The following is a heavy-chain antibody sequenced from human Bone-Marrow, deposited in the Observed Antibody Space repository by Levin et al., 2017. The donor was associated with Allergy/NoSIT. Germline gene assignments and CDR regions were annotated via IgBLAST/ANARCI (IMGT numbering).Heavy chain of an antibody. CDR3: ARERYTSTWDAYYYYGMDV. CDR2: KYYNGNS. V-gene: IGHV4-59*01. J-gene: IGHJ6*02. D-gene: IGHD6-13*01. Sequence: PSETLSLTCTVSGASISTSFLSWIRQPPGKGLEWIGYKYYNGNSNYNPSLRSRVTISVDTSKNQFSLKLTSVTAADTAVYYCARERYTSTWDAYYYYGMDVWGQGTTVTVSS. CDR1: GASISTSF.